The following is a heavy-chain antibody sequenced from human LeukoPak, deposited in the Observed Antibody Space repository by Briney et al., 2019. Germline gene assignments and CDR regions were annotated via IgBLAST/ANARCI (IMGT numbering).Heavy chain of an antibody. CDR3: AKKGDGYNWNPWYFDY. V-gene: IGHV3-23*01. D-gene: IGHD5-24*01. Sequence: PGGSLRLSCAASGFTFRSYAMSWVRQAPGKGLEWVSAISGSGGSTYYADSVKGRFTISRDNSKNTLYLQMNSLRAEDTAVYYCAKKGDGYNWNPWYFDYWGQGTLVTVSS. CDR2: ISGSGGST. J-gene: IGHJ4*02. CDR1: GFTFRSYA.